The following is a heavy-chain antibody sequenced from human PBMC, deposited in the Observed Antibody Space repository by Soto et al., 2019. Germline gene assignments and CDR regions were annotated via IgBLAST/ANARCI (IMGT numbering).Heavy chain of an antibody. CDR1: GGSISSGGYY. CDR2: IYYSGST. V-gene: IGHV4-31*03. D-gene: IGHD2-8*01. CDR3: ARAYCTNGVCFPPQSLVLDY. J-gene: IGHJ4*02. Sequence: PSETLSLTCTVSGGSISSGGYYWSWIRQHPGKGLEWIGYIYYSGSTYYNPSLKSRVTISVDTSKNQFSLKLSSVTAADTAVYYCARAYCTNGVCFPPQSLVLDYWGQGTLVTVSS.